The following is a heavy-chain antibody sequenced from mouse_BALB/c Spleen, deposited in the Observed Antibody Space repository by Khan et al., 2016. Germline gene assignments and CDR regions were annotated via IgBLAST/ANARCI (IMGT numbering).Heavy chain of an antibody. J-gene: IGHJ2*01. CDR3: ARSRLRSYYFDY. Sequence: VQLQQSGAELVKPGASVKLSCTASGFNIKDTYMHWVKQRPEQGLEWIGRIDPANGNTKYDPKFQGKATITADTSSNTAYLQISSLTSEDTAVYYCARSRLRSYYFDYWGQGTTLTVSS. CDR2: IDPANGNT. D-gene: IGHD1-1*01. V-gene: IGHV14-3*02. CDR1: GFNIKDTY.